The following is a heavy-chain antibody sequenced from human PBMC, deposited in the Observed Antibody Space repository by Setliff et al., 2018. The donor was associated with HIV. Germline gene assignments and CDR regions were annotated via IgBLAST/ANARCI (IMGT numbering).Heavy chain of an antibody. CDR2: INHSGST. J-gene: IGHJ4*02. D-gene: IGHD3-22*01. Sequence: LSLTCAVYGGSLSGYHWSWIRQSPEKGLERIGEINHSGSTNYNPSLKSRVTMSVDTSKNQFSLKLSSVTAADTAVYYCARGGGYDRSGYYPFDYWGQGTPVTVSS. V-gene: IGHV4-34*01. CDR3: ARGGGYDRSGYYPFDY. CDR1: GGSLSGYH.